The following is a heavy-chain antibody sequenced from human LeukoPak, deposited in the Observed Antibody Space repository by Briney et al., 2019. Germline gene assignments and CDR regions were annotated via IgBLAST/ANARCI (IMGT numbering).Heavy chain of an antibody. J-gene: IGHJ4*02. V-gene: IGHV4-30-2*01. CDR2: IYHSGST. Sequence: PSETLSLTCAVSGGSISSGGYSWSWIRQPPGKGLEWIGYIYHSGSTYYNPSLKSRVTISVDRSKNQFSLKLSSVTAADTAVYYCARGEGYCSSTSCPYFDYWGQGTLVTVSS. D-gene: IGHD2-2*01. CDR1: GGSISSGGYS. CDR3: ARGEGYCSSTSCPYFDY.